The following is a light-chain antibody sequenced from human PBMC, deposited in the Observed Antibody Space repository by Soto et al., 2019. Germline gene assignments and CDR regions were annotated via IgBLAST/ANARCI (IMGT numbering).Light chain of an antibody. CDR2: AAS. CDR1: QGISSY. V-gene: IGKV1-9*01. CDR3: QHLYRYPLS. J-gene: IGKJ4*01. Sequence: QLTQSPSSLSASVGDRVTITCRASQGISSYLAWYQQKPGKVPKLLISAASTLESGVPLRFSGGGFGTDFTLTISSLQPEDFATYYCQHLYRYPLSFGGGTKVEIK.